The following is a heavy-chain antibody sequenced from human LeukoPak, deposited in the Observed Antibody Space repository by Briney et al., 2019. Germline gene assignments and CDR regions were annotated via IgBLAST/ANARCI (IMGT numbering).Heavy chain of an antibody. CDR3: ARGVAYDILTGYYMARNEPESGDY. CDR2: ISAYNGNT. V-gene: IGHV1-18*01. D-gene: IGHD3-9*01. CDR1: GYTFTSYG. J-gene: IGHJ4*02. Sequence: ASVKVSCKASGYTFTSYGIGWVRQAPGQGLEWMGWISAYNGNTNYAQKLQGRVTMTRDTSTSTVYMELSSLRSEDTAVYYCARGVAYDILTGYYMARNEPESGDYWGQGTLVTVSS.